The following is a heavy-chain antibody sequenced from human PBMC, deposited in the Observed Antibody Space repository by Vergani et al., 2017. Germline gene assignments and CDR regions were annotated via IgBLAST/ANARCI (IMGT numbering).Heavy chain of an antibody. V-gene: IGHV3-30*02. CDR3: AKANPRNSGYDYLYYYHAMDV. D-gene: IGHD5-12*01. CDR1: GFTFSNYG. CDR2: IRYDGVKI. Sequence: QVRLVESGGGVVQPGGSLRLSCAASGFTFSNYGMHWVRQAPGKGLEWVTFIRYDGVKIYADSVKGRFTISRDNSKITLYLQMSSLRDEDTGVYYCAKANPRNSGYDYLYYYHAMDVWGQGTTVTVSS. J-gene: IGHJ6*02.